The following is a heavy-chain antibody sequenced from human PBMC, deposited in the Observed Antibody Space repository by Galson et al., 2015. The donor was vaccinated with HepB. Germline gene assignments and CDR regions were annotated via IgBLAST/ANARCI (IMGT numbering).Heavy chain of an antibody. Sequence: SLRLSCAASGFTFNSYAMSWVRQAPGKGLEWVSSISGSGGSTYYADSVKGRLTISRDNSKNTLYLQMNSLRAEDTAVYYCAKHVSSSYHYYYMDVWGKGTTVTDS. V-gene: IGHV3-23*01. CDR3: AKHVSSSYHYYYMDV. J-gene: IGHJ6*03. D-gene: IGHD6-6*01. CDR2: ISGSGGST. CDR1: GFTFNSYA.